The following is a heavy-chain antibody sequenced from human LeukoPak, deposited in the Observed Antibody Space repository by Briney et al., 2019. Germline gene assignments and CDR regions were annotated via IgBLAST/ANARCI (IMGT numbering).Heavy chain of an antibody. CDR3: AKGFSSGSYFLNWFDP. CDR2: ISWNSGNI. Sequence: GGSLRLSCAASGFTFDDYAMHWVRHAPGKDLEWVSGISWNSGNIGYADSVKGRFTISRDNAKNSLYLQMNSLRAEDTALYYCAKGFSSGSYFLNWFDPWGQGTLVTVSS. V-gene: IGHV3-9*01. CDR1: GFTFDDYA. D-gene: IGHD3-10*01. J-gene: IGHJ5*02.